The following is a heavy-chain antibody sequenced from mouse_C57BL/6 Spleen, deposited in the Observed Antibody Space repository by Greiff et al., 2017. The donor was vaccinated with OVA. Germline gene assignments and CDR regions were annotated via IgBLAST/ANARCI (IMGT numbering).Heavy chain of an antibody. CDR3: ARRTVANWDYFDY. Sequence: VQLQQSGPELVKPGASVKISCKASGYSFTGYYMNWVKQSPEKSLEWIGEINPSTGGTTYNQKFKAKATLTVDKSSSTAYMQLKSLTSEDSAVYYCARRTVANWDYFDYWGQGTTLTVSS. J-gene: IGHJ2*01. D-gene: IGHD1-1*01. CDR1: GYSFTGYY. CDR2: INPSTGGT. V-gene: IGHV1-42*01.